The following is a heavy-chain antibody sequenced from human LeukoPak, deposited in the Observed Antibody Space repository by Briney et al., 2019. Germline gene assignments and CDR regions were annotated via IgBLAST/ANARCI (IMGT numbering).Heavy chain of an antibody. Sequence: GGSLRLSCAASGFTFSSYAMSWVRQAPGKGLEWVSAISGSGGSTYYADSVKGRFTISRDNSKNTLYLQMNSPRAEDTAVYYCAKSGDSSSWYLYYFDYWGQGTLVTVSS. CDR3: AKSGDSSSWYLYYFDY. J-gene: IGHJ4*02. V-gene: IGHV3-23*01. CDR1: GFTFSSYA. CDR2: ISGSGGST. D-gene: IGHD6-13*01.